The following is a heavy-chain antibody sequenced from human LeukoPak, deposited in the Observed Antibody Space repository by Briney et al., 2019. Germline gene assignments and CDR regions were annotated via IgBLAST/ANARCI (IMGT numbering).Heavy chain of an antibody. CDR2: IIPILGIA. CDR3: ARGYSGSSGDFDI. D-gene: IGHD1-26*01. Sequence: SVKVSCNPSEGTFSSYAICWVRQAPGQGLEWMGRIIPILGIANYAQKFQGRVTITADKSTSTAYMELSSLRSEDTAVYYCARGYSGSSGDFDIWGQGTMVTVSS. CDR1: EGTFSSYA. V-gene: IGHV1-69*04. J-gene: IGHJ3*02.